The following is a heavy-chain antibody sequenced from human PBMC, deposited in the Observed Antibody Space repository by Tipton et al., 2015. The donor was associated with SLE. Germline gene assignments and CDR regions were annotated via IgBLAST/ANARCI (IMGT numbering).Heavy chain of an antibody. D-gene: IGHD3-10*01. V-gene: IGHV4-34*01. CDR2: INHSGST. CDR3: ARGHYYYGSGSYSADV. CDR1: GGSISSYY. Sequence: TLSLTCAVYGGSISSYYWSWIRQPPGKGLEWIGEINHSGSTNYNPSLKSRVTISVDTSKNQFSLKLSSVTAADTAVYYCARGHYYYGSGSYSADVWGQGTTVTVSS. J-gene: IGHJ6*02.